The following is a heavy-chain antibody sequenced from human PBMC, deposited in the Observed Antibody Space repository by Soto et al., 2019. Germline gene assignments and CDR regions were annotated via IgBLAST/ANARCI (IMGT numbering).Heavy chain of an antibody. CDR1: VCPFGANA. V-gene: IGHV3-23*01. J-gene: IGHJ4*02. CDR3: ATDIGANHGPIDN. D-gene: IGHD3-3*01. CDR2: LSNTGRRT. Sequence: EVQVLESGGGVIQPGGSLRLSCVVSVCPFGANAMNWVRQAPGKGLEWVAGLSNTGRRTYYADSVKGRFTISRDNSANTVYLQMNSLSVEDTAIYYCATDIGANHGPIDNWGQGTLVTVSS.